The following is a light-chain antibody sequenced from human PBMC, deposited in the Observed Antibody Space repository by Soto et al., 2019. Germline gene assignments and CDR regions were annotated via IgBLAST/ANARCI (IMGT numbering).Light chain of an antibody. Sequence: QSALTQPASVSGSPGQSITISCTGTSSDIGTYKYVSWFQHHPGKAPKLIIFEVSNRPSGISDRIFASKSGNTASLTVSGLQADDEANYYCSSFKGTNSFVFGTGTKVTVL. CDR3: SSFKGTNSFV. CDR1: SSDIGTYKY. V-gene: IGLV2-14*01. CDR2: EVS. J-gene: IGLJ1*01.